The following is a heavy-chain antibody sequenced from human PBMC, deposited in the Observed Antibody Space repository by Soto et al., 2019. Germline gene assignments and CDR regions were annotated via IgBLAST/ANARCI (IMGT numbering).Heavy chain of an antibody. CDR3: TTYGNSHYDFWSGYRGNAFDI. Sequence: GGSLRLSCAASGFTFSNAWMNWVRQAPGKGLEWVGRIKSKTDGGTTDYAAPVKGRFTISRDDSKNTLYLQMNSLKTEDTAVYYCTTYGNSHYDFWSGYRGNAFDIWGQGTMVTVSS. CDR1: GFTFSNAW. V-gene: IGHV3-15*07. J-gene: IGHJ3*02. CDR2: IKSKTDGGTT. D-gene: IGHD3-3*01.